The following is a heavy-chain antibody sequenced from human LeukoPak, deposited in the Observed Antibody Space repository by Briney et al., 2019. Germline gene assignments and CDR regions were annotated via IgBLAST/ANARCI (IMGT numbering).Heavy chain of an antibody. D-gene: IGHD3-22*01. J-gene: IGHJ3*02. Sequence: GASVKVPCKASGYTFTGYYMHWVRQAPGQGLEWMGRINPNSGGTNYAQKFQGRVTMTRDTSISTAYMELSRLRSDDTAVYYCARDPLYYYDSSGNDAFDIWGQGTMVTVSS. CDR2: INPNSGGT. V-gene: IGHV1-2*06. CDR1: GYTFTGYY. CDR3: ARDPLYYYDSSGNDAFDI.